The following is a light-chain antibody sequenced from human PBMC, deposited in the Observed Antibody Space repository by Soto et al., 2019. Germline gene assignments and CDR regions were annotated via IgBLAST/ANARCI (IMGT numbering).Light chain of an antibody. V-gene: IGKV1-5*03. J-gene: IGKJ4*01. CDR3: QQYDTYPLT. CDR1: QSISSW. Sequence: DIQMTQSPSTLSASVGDRVTITCRASQSISSWLAWYQQIPGNVPKLLIYSTSSLESGVPPRFSGSGSGTEFTLTISSLQPDDFATYYCQQYDTYPLTFGGGTRVEIK. CDR2: STS.